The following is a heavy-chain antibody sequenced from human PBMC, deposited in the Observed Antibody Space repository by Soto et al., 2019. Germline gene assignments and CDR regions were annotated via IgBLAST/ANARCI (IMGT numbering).Heavy chain of an antibody. CDR2: INAGNGNT. D-gene: IGHD6-13*01. J-gene: IGHJ4*02. CDR3: ARPRFSSSYYFDY. V-gene: IGHV1-3*01. Sequence: QVQLVQSGAEVKKPGASVKVSCKASGYTFTSYALHWVRQAPGQRLEWMGWINAGNGNTKYSQKFQGRVTITRDTSASTAYMELSSLRSEDTAVYYCARPRFSSSYYFDYWGQGTLVTVSS. CDR1: GYTFTSYA.